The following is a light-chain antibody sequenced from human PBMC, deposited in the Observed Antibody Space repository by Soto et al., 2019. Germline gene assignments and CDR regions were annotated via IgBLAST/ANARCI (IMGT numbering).Light chain of an antibody. J-gene: IGKJ3*01. V-gene: IGKV3-20*01. CDR3: QHYGSSPPRFT. Sequence: EIVLTQSPGTLSLSPGERATLSCRASQSVSSSYLAWYQQKPGQAPSLLIYGASSRATGIPERFSGSGSGTEFTLTISRLQHEDFAVYYCQHYGSSPPRFTFGPGTKVAIK. CDR2: GAS. CDR1: QSVSSSY.